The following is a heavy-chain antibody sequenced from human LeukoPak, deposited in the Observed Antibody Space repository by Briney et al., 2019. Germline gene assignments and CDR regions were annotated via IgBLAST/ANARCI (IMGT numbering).Heavy chain of an antibody. D-gene: IGHD3-3*01. V-gene: IGHV4-39*01. CDR2: IYYSGST. J-gene: IGHJ5*02. CDR1: GGSISSSNFY. Sequence: SETLSLTCTVSGGSISSSNFYWGWIRQPPGKGLEWIGSIYYSGSTYYNPSLKSRVTIFVDTSKNQVSLKLSSVTAADTAVYYCARHGDFWSGYSDGFDPWGQGTLVTVSS. CDR3: ARHGDFWSGYSDGFDP.